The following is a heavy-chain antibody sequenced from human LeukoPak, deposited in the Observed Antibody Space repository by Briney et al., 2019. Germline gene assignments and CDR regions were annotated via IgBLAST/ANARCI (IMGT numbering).Heavy chain of an antibody. Sequence: GGSLRLSCSASGFTFSSYAMHWVRQAPGKGLEYVSAISSNGGSTYYADSVKGRFTISRDNSKNTLYLQMSSLRAEDTAVYYCAREVSGGFDYWGQGTLVTVSS. D-gene: IGHD1-14*01. CDR3: AREVSGGFDY. CDR2: ISSNGGST. V-gene: IGHV3-64D*06. CDR1: GFTFSSYA. J-gene: IGHJ4*02.